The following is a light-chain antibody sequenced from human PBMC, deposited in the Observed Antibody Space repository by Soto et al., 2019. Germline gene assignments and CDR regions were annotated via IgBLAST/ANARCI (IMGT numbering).Light chain of an antibody. Sequence: QSALTQPASVSGSPGQSITISCTGTSSDVGGYNYVSWYQHHPGKAPKLIIYDVSNRPSGVSNRFSGSKSGNTASLTISGLQPEDEDDYYCSSYTTSNTRQIVFGTGTKLTVL. J-gene: IGLJ1*01. CDR2: DVS. V-gene: IGLV2-14*03. CDR3: SSYTTSNTRQIV. CDR1: SSDVGGYNY.